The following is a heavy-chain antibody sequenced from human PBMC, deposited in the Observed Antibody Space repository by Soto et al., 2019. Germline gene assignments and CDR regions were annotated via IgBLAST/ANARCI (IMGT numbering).Heavy chain of an antibody. J-gene: IGHJ4*02. Sequence: QVQLVQSGAEVKKPGSSVKVSCKASGGTFSSYSINWVRQAPGQGLEWMGEIIPIFGTANYAQKFQGRVTIAAGDSTSTAYMELSSLRSEYTAVYYCARDGGRHSGGIDYWGQGTLVTVSS. CDR3: ARDGGRHSGGIDY. V-gene: IGHV1-69*01. CDR1: GGTFSSYS. CDR2: IIPIFGTA. D-gene: IGHD1-26*01.